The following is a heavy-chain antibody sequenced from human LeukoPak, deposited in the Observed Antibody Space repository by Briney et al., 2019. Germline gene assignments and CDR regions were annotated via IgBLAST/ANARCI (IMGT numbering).Heavy chain of an antibody. Sequence: GGSLSLSCAASGFSVSNYYMSWVRQAPGKGLEWVSAISGDGTRTYYADSVKGRFTISRDNSKNTLYLEMSSLRVEDTAIYYCAKWPEGAMDYFDYWGQGTLVTVSS. J-gene: IGHJ4*02. CDR2: ISGDGTRT. CDR1: GFSVSNYY. CDR3: AKWPEGAMDYFDY. D-gene: IGHD3-16*01. V-gene: IGHV3-23*01.